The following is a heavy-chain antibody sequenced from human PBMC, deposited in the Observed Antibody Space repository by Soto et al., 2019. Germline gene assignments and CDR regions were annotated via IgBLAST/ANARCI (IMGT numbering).Heavy chain of an antibody. J-gene: IGHJ2*01. Sequence: PGKGLEWIGYIYYSGSTYYNPSLKSRVTISVDTSKNQFSLKLSSVTAADTAVYYCARDSFFFQAEEGIRDTVTVSAFLLNRSSDL. D-gene: IGHD1-20*01. CDR2: IYYSGST. V-gene: IGHV4-31*02. CDR3: ARDSFFFQAEEGIRDTVTVSAFLLNRSSDL.